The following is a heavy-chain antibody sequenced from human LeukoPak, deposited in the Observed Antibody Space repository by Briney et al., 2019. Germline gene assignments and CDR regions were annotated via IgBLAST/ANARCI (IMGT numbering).Heavy chain of an antibody. CDR2: INPNTGGT. J-gene: IGHJ4*02. CDR1: GYTFTGYY. CDR3: ARDRPEYDILTFDY. V-gene: IGHV1-2*02. Sequence: ASVKVSCKASGYTFTGYYVHWVRQAPGQGLEWMGWINPNTGGTEYAQKFQGRVTMTRDTSISTAYMELSRLKSDDTAVCYCARDRPEYDILTFDYWGQGTLVTVSS. D-gene: IGHD3-9*01.